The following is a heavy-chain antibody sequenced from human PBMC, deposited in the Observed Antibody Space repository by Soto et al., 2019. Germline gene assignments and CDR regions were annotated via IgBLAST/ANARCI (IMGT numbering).Heavy chain of an antibody. V-gene: IGHV1-8*01. D-gene: IGHD5-12*01. J-gene: IGHJ4*02. CDR3: ARGDGYIFDY. CDR1: GYTFISYD. CDR2: MNPNTGDT. Sequence: QVQLVQSGAEVKKPGASVKVSCKASGYTFISYDINWVRQATGQGLEWMGWMNPNTGDTGYAQKFQGRVTITRNTSITTANLELSSLRSDDTAVYFCARGDGYIFDYWGQGTLVTVSS.